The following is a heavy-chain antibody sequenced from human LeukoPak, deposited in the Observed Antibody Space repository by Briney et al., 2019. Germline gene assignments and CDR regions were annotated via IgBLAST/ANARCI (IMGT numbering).Heavy chain of an antibody. Sequence: PSETLSLTCTVSGGSISSYYWSWIRQPPGRGLEWIASIHYSGKTFFNPSLESRVTISMEASKNQFSLRLSSVTAADTALYHCARVDAQGVPSPWGQGTLVTVSA. CDR1: GGSISSYY. J-gene: IGHJ5*02. CDR2: IHYSGKT. V-gene: IGHV4-59*04. D-gene: IGHD2-2*01. CDR3: ARVDAQGVPSP.